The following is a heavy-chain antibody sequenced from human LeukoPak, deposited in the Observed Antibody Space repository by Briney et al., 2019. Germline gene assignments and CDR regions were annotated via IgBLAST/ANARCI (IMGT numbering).Heavy chain of an antibody. CDR1: GGSFSGYY. J-gene: IGHJ4*02. CDR2: INHSGST. D-gene: IGHD3-10*01. V-gene: IGHV4-34*01. Sequence: PSETLSLTCAVYGGSFSGYYWSWIRQPPGKGLEWIGEINHSGSTNYNPSLKSRVTISVDTSKNQFSLKLSSVTAADTAVYYCARRYGSGSYYTVWFDYWGQGTLVTVSS. CDR3: ARRYGSGSYYTVWFDY.